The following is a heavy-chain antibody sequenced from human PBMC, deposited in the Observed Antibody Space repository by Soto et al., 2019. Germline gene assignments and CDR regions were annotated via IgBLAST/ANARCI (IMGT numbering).Heavy chain of an antibody. Sequence: EVQLLESGGGLVQPGGSLRLSCSASGFTFSSNAMLWVRQAPGKGLVYVSAISSNGGSTYYADSVKGRFTISRDNSKNTLYRQRSRLGAEDAAVYYWGKGGYDFSYPWGSAFDIWGQGTMVTVSS. V-gene: IGHV3-64D*06. CDR1: GFTFSSNA. CDR3: GKGGYDFSYPWGSAFDI. CDR2: ISSNGGST. J-gene: IGHJ3*02. D-gene: IGHD3-3*01.